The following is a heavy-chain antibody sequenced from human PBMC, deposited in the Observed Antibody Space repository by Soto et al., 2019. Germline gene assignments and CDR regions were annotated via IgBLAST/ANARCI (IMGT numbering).Heavy chain of an antibody. Sequence: ASVTVSCKASGYIFVNYGIAWGRQAPGQGLEWMGWISPYTGNTHSATKIQGRLTMTTDTSTCTAYMDLGSLTSDDAAVYYCVMVDNYVTHTQKDVWGQGTTVTVSS. D-gene: IGHD3-16*01. CDR1: GYIFVNYG. CDR3: VMVDNYVTHTQKDV. J-gene: IGHJ6*02. V-gene: IGHV1-18*01. CDR2: ISPYTGNT.